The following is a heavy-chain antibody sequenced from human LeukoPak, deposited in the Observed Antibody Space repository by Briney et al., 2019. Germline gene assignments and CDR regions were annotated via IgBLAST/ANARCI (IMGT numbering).Heavy chain of an antibody. CDR1: GGSFSGYY. V-gene: IGHV4-34*01. D-gene: IGHD3-22*01. CDR3: ARRRAPGRYYYDSSGYQPYFDY. J-gene: IGHJ4*02. Sequence: PSETLSLTCAVYGGSFSGYYWSWIRQPPGKGLEWIGEINHSGSTNYNPSLKSRVTISVDTSKNQFSLKLSSVTAADTAVYYCARRRAPGRYYYDSSGYQPYFDYWGQGTLVTVSS. CDR2: INHSGST.